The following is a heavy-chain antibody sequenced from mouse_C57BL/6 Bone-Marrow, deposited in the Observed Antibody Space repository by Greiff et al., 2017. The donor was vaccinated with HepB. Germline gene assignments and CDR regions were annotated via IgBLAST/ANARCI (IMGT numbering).Heavy chain of an antibody. J-gene: IGHJ1*03. CDR2: IHPNSGST. CDR1: GYTFTSYW. D-gene: IGHD1-1*01. V-gene: IGHV1-64*01. Sequence: VQLQQPGAELVKPGASVKLSCKASGYTFTSYWMHWVKQRPGQGLEWIGMIHPNSGSTNYNEKFKSKATLTVDKSSSTAYMQLSSLTSEDSAVYYCARGYYGSGWYFDVWGTGTTVTVSS. CDR3: ARGYYGSGWYFDV.